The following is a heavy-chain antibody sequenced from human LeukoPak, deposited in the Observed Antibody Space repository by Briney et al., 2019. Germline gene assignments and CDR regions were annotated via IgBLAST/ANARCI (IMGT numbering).Heavy chain of an antibody. J-gene: IGHJ4*02. V-gene: IGHV3-15*07. D-gene: IGHD6-13*01. Sequence: GGSLRLSCAASGFTFSNAWMNWVRQAPGKGLEWVGRIKSKTDGGTTDYAAPVKGRFTISRDDSKNTLYLQMNSLRTEDTAVYYCTAGTGYTDFDYWGQGTLVTVSS. CDR1: GFTFSNAW. CDR3: TAGTGYTDFDY. CDR2: IKSKTDGGTT.